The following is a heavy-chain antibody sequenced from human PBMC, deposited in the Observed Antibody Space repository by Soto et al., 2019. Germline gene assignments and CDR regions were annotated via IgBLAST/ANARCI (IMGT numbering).Heavy chain of an antibody. Sequence: EVQLVQSGAEVKKPGESLRISCKGSGYSFTSYWISWVRQMPGKGLEWMGRIDPSDSYTNYSPSVHGHVTISADKSISTAYLQWSSLRAAGTAMCYCAGLAMVRGGPTYGMDVWGQGTKVTVSS. CDR1: GYSFTSYW. CDR2: IDPSDSYT. J-gene: IGHJ6*02. CDR3: AGLAMVRGGPTYGMDV. V-gene: IGHV5-10-1*01. D-gene: IGHD3-10*01.